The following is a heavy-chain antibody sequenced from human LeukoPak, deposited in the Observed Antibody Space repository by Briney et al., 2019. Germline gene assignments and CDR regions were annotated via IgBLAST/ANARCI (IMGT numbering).Heavy chain of an antibody. CDR3: ARVEDYYGSGCYYFDY. J-gene: IGHJ4*02. V-gene: IGHV4-30-4*08. CDR2: IYYSGST. CDR1: GGSISSGDYY. Sequence: PSETLSLTCTVSGGSISSGDYYWSWIRQPPGKGLEWIGYIYYSGSTYYDPSLKSRVTISVNTSKNQFSLKLSSVTAADTAVYYCARVEDYYGSGCYYFDYWGQGTLVTVSS. D-gene: IGHD3-10*01.